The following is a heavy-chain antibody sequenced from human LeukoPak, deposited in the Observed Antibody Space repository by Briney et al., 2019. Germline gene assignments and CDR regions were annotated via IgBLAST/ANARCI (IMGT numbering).Heavy chain of an antibody. J-gene: IGHJ6*02. CDR2: IRWSGTTT. CDR3: AKDESTGGFAPGYFYGMGV. V-gene: IGHV3-9*01. CDR1: GFRFDDYG. Sequence: PGGSLRLSCVVSGFRFDDYGMHWVRQAPGKGLEWVSGIRWSGTTTGYADSVKGRFTISRDSAKNSLYLQMDSLRVEDTGLYYCAKDESTGGFAPGYFYGMGVWGQGTTVTVSS. D-gene: IGHD3-16*01.